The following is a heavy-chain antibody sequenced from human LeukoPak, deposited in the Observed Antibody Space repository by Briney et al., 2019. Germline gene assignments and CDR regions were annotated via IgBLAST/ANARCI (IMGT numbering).Heavy chain of an antibody. CDR3: ARFHCSTTSCYRWFDP. D-gene: IGHD2-2*01. V-gene: IGHV4-59*01. Sequence: SETLSLTCTVSGGSISGCYWSWIRQPPGKGLEWIGYMYYSGSTTYNPSLKSRVTISVDTSKNQFSLKLTSVTAADTAVYYCARFHCSTTSCYRWFDPWGQGALVTVSS. J-gene: IGHJ5*02. CDR2: MYYSGST. CDR1: GGSISGCY.